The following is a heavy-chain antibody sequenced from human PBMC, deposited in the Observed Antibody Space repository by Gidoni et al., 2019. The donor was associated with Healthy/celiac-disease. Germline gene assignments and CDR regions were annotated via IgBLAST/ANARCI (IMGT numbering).Heavy chain of an antibody. D-gene: IGHD2-15*01. CDR3: AREDGPIVVRVGGMDV. CDR2: ISSRSSYI. J-gene: IGHJ6*02. Sequence: EVQLVESGGGLVKPGGSLRLSCAASGFTFSSYSMNWVRQDPGKGLEWVSSISSRSSYIYYADSVKGRFTISRDNAKNSLYLQMNSLRAEDTAVYYCAREDGPIVVRVGGMDVWGQGTTVTVSS. CDR1: GFTFSSYS. V-gene: IGHV3-21*01.